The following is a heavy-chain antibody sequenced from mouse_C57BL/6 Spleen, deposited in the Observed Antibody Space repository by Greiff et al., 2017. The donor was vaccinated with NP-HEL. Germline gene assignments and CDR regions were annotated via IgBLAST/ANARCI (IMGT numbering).Heavy chain of an antibody. J-gene: IGHJ4*01. CDR2: INPNNGGT. CDR3: AAAYYSNDYAMDY. Sequence: EVQLQQSGPELVKPGASVKISCKASGYTFTDYYMNWVKQSHGKSLEWIGDINPNNGGTSYNQKFKGKATLTVDKSSSTAYMELRSLTSEDSAVYYCAAAYYSNDYAMDYWGQGTSVTVSS. CDR1: GYTFTDYY. D-gene: IGHD2-5*01. V-gene: IGHV1-26*01.